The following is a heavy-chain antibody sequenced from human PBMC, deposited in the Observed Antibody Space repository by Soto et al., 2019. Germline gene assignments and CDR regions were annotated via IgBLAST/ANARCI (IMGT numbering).Heavy chain of an antibody. Sequence: SETLSLTCSVSGGSINSYWWSWIRQPAGKGLEWIGRVYSSGTTDYNPSLNNRATISVDTSKNQFSLKLSSVTAADTAVYYCARGVRSYYDSSGFFDYWGQGTLVTVSS. D-gene: IGHD3-22*01. CDR3: ARGVRSYYDSSGFFDY. CDR1: GGSINSYW. CDR2: VYSSGTT. J-gene: IGHJ4*02. V-gene: IGHV4-4*07.